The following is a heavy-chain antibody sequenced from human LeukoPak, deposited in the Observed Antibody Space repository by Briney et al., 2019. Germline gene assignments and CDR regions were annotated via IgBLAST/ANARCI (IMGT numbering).Heavy chain of an antibody. CDR3: AREGSTVIKRTPTNNWFDP. J-gene: IGHJ5*02. Sequence: ASVKVSCKASGYTFTGYYMHWVRQAPGQGLEWMGWINPNSGGTNYAQKFQGRVTMTRDTSISTAYMELSGLRSDDTAVYYCAREGSTVIKRTPTNNWFDPWGQGTLVTVSS. CDR1: GYTFTGYY. CDR2: INPNSGGT. D-gene: IGHD4-23*01. V-gene: IGHV1-2*02.